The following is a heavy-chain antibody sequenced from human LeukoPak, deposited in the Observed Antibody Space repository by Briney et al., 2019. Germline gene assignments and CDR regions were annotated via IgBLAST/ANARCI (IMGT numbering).Heavy chain of an antibody. V-gene: IGHV4-30-4*08. CDR1: GGSISSGDYY. CDR2: IYYSGST. J-gene: IGHJ3*02. D-gene: IGHD6-13*01. CDR3: ARDFIATTGAFDI. Sequence: SQTLSLTCTVSGGSISSGDYYWRWLRQPPGTGLEWIGYIYYSGSTYYNPSLKSRVTISVDTSKNQFSLKLSSVTAADTAVYYCARDFIATTGAFDIWGQGTMVTVSS.